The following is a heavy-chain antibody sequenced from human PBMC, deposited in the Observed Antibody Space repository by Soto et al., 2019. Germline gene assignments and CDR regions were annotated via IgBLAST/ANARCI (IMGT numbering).Heavy chain of an antibody. V-gene: IGHV3-21*04. J-gene: IGHJ4*02. D-gene: IGHD6-19*01. CDR1: GFTFSDYA. CDR3: ARDLLSGANYYAH. Sequence: LRLSCAASGFTFSDYAMNWVRQAPVKGLEWVSSISYTGDFIYYADSVKGRFTISRDNAKNALYLQMTGLRGDDTAVYYCARDLLSGANYYAHWGQATLVTVPS. CDR2: ISYTGDFI.